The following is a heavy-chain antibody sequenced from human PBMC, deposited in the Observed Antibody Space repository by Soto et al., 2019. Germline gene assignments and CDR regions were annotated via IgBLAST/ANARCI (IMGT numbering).Heavy chain of an antibody. J-gene: IGHJ4*02. CDR1: GFTFSSYS. CDR3: ASSYYYDSRRDY. D-gene: IGHD3-22*01. V-gene: IGHV3-23*01. CDR2: ISGSGGST. Sequence: GGSLRLSCAASGFTFSSYSMSWVRQAPGKGLEWVSAISGSGGSTYYADSVKGRFTISRDNSKNTLYLQMNSLRAEDTAVYYCASSYYYDSRRDYWGQGTLVTVSS.